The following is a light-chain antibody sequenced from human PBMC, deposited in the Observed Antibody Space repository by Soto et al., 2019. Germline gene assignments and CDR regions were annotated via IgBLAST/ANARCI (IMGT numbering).Light chain of an antibody. CDR1: QGIRSA. CDR2: AAS. CDR3: LLDYAYFWA. V-gene: IGKV1-6*01. J-gene: IGKJ1*01. Sequence: AIQVTQSPSSLSASVGDRLTITCRTSQGIRSALGWYQQKPGKVPKLLIYAASTLQSGVPSRFSGSGSGRDFTLTISSLQPEDFATYYCLLDYAYFWAFGQGTTVDIK.